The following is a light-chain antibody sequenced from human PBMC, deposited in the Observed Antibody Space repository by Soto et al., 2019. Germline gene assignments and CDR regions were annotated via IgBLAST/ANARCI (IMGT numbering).Light chain of an antibody. CDR2: DAS. Sequence: EIVMTQSPATRSVSPGERATLSCRASHRVNTYLAWYQQRPGQAPRLLIYDASTRATDIPARFSGSGSGTEFTLTISSLQSEDFAVYYCQQYNNWPLTFGGGTKVDIK. CDR3: QQYNNWPLT. V-gene: IGKV3-15*01. CDR1: HRVNTY. J-gene: IGKJ4*01.